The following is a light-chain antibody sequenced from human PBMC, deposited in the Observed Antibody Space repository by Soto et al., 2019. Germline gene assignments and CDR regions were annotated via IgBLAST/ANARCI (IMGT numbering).Light chain of an antibody. CDR2: RAS. CDR1: QSVRSN. Sequence: IVMTQSPATLSLSPGEGATLSCRASQSVRSNLAWYYQKPGQAPRLLIYRASSRAAGLPDRFSGSGSETEFTLTISSLQSEDFAVYYCQQYNKWPITFGQGTRLEI. CDR3: QQYNKWPIT. J-gene: IGKJ5*01. V-gene: IGKV3-15*01.